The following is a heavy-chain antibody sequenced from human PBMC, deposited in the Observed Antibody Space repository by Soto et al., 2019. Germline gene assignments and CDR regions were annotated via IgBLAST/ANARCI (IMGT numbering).Heavy chain of an antibody. D-gene: IGHD6-13*01. CDR2: IGSSGGTI. CDR1: GISFTTYA. Sequence: EVQLLESGGGLVQPGGSLRLSCVASGISFTTYAMTWVRLAPGKGLEWVSGIGSSGGTIYYADSVKGRFTISRDISKNTVYLQMNSLRAEDTAVYYCAKMSTSSWYIDSFDFWGPGPLVPVSS. CDR3: AKMSTSSWYIDSFDF. V-gene: IGHV3-23*01. J-gene: IGHJ4*02.